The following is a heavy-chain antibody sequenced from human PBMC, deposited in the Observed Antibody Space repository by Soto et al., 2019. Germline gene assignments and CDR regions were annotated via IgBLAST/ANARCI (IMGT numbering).Heavy chain of an antibody. J-gene: IGHJ4*02. V-gene: IGHV4-30-4*01. CDR3: ARHRAVAGLDY. CDR2: IYFSGST. CDR1: GDSVSSDDYY. Sequence: QVQLQESGPGLVKPSETLSLTCDVFGDSVSSDDYYWTWIRQPPGKGLEWIGNIYFSGSTYYNPSLKSRVALSIHTSQNHFSLKLASVTAADTAMYYCARHRAVAGLDYWGQGTLVTVSS. D-gene: IGHD6-19*01.